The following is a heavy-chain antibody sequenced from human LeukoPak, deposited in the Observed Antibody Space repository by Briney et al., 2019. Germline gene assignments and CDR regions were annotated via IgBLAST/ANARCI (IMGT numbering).Heavy chain of an antibody. CDR3: AKDLGYCSSSTCYGRDY. Sequence: GGSLRLSCAASGFTFSSYGMHWVRQAPGKGLEWVAVISYDGGNKYYADSVKGRFTISRDNSKNTLSLQMTSLRSEDTAVYYCAKDLGYCSSSTCYGRDYWGQGTLVTVSS. J-gene: IGHJ4*02. V-gene: IGHV3-30*18. CDR1: GFTFSSYG. CDR2: ISYDGGNK. D-gene: IGHD2-2*01.